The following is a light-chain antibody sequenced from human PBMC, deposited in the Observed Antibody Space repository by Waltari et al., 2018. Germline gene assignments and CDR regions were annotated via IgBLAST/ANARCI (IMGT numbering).Light chain of an antibody. CDR1: SSNIGNNA. V-gene: IGLV1-36*01. J-gene: IGLJ2*01. CDR3: AAWDDSLNGPV. CDR2: YED. Sequence: QSVLTQPPSVSEAPRQRVTISCSGSSSNIGNNAVNWYQQLPGKAPKLLIYYEDLLPSGVSDLFSGSKSGTSASLAISGLQSEDEADYYCAAWDDSLNGPVFGGGTKLTVL.